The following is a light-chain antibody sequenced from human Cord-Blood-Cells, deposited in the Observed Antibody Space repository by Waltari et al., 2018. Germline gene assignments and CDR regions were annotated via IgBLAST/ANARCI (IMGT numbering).Light chain of an antibody. CDR1: SSDVGGYNL. Sequence: QSALTQPRPVSGSPGQSVTISCTGTSSDVGGYNLVSWYQQHPGKAPNLMIYDVSKPSGVPDRFSGSKSGNTASLTISGLQAEDEADYYCCSYAGSYTVVFGGGTKLTVL. J-gene: IGLJ2*01. V-gene: IGLV2-11*01. CDR2: DVS. CDR3: CSYAGSYTVV.